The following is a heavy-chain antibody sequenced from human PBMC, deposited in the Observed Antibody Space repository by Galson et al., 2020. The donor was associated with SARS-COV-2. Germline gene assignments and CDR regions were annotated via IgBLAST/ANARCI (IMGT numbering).Heavy chain of an antibody. CDR2: TSYDGSQK. Sequence: GESLKISCVASGFNFFSYAADWVRQAPGKGLEWVAFTSYDGSQKEYADSVKGRFTISRDSSKDTVYLHMNNLRPDDTAVYFCARGPSISGRHTGYQNGVDVWGPGTTVTVSS. D-gene: IGHD3-16*02. V-gene: IGHV3-30*04. CDR3: ARGPSISGRHTGYQNGVDV. J-gene: IGHJ6*02. CDR1: GFNFFSYA.